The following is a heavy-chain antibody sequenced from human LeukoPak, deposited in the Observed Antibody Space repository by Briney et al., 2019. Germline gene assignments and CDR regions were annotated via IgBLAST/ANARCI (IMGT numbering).Heavy chain of an antibody. D-gene: IGHD3-10*01. Sequence: SQTLSLTCAVSGDSISSGDYSWSWIRQPSGRGLEWIGYIFHSGSSYYNPSLKSRVTISVDKSKNQFSLRLTSVTAADTAVYYCARELWFVNAPGSWFDPWGQGTLVTVSS. CDR3: ARELWFVNAPGSWFDP. CDR2: IFHSGSS. J-gene: IGHJ5*02. V-gene: IGHV4-30-2*01. CDR1: GDSISSGDYS.